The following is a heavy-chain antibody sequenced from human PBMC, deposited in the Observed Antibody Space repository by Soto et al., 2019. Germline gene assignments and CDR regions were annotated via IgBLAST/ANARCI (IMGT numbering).Heavy chain of an antibody. J-gene: IGHJ6*02. D-gene: IGHD2-8*02. CDR2: INPNSGGT. CDR1: GYTFTGYY. CDR3: ARDVLMAVLANPTSYYYYYYGMDV. Sequence: ASVKVSCKASGYTFTGYYMHWVRQAPGQGLEWMGWINPNSGGTNYAQKFQGWVTMTRDTSISTAYMELSRLRSDDTAVYYCARDVLMAVLANPTSYYYYYYGMDVWGQGTTVTVSS. V-gene: IGHV1-2*04.